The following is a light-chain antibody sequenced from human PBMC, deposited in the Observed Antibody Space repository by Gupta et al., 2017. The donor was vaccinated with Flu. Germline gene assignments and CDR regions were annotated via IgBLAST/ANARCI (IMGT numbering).Light chain of an antibody. CDR3: QQSYSTATLT. CDR2: AAS. CDR1: QSISSY. Sequence: SSLSASVGDRVTITGRASQSISSYLNWYQQKPGKAPKLLIYAASSLQSGVPSRFSGSGSGTDFTLTISSLQPEDFATYYCQQSYSTATLTFGGGTKVEIK. V-gene: IGKV1-39*01. J-gene: IGKJ4*01.